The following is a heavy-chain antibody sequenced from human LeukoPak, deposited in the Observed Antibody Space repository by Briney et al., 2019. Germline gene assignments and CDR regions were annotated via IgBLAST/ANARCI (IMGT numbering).Heavy chain of an antibody. D-gene: IGHD3-22*01. J-gene: IGHJ4*02. CDR1: GGSISSYY. CDR2: IYYSGST. Sequence: SETLSLTCTVSGGSISSYYWSWIRQPPGKGLEWSGYIYYSGSTNYNPSLKSRVTISVDTSKNQFSLKLSSVTAADTAVYYCARRAFSSGYYYFDYWGQGTLVTVSS. V-gene: IGHV4-59*08. CDR3: ARRAFSSGYYYFDY.